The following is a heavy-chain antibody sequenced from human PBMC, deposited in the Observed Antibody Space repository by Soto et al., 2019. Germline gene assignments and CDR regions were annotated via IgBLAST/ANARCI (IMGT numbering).Heavy chain of an antibody. Sequence: KPSETLSLTCSIYSGSLSGYYWSWIRQPPGKGLEWIGEISQSGSTNYSPSLKSRVSISIDTSKKQFSLNLASVSAADTAVYYCARAPKVSGSSQTRPDFWGQGTMVTVSS. CDR1: SGSLSGYY. J-gene: IGHJ4*02. CDR2: ISQSGST. D-gene: IGHD6-6*01. CDR3: ARAPKVSGSSQTRPDF. V-gene: IGHV4-34*01.